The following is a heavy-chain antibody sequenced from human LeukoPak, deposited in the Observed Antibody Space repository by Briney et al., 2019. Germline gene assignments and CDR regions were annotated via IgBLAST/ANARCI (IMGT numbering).Heavy chain of an antibody. CDR2: TIPIFGTA. V-gene: IGHV1-69*06. D-gene: IGHD3-10*01. J-gene: IGHJ4*02. CDR3: ALMGRGVITRGY. CDR1: GGTFSSYA. Sequence: ASVKVCCKASGGTFSSYAISWVRQAPGQGLEWMGGTIPIFGTANYAQKFQGRVMITADKSTSTAYMELSSLRSEDTAVYYCALMGRGVITRGYRGQGTLVTVSS.